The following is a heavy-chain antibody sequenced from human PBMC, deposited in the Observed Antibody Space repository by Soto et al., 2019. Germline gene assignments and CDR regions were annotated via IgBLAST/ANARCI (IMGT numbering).Heavy chain of an antibody. CDR1: GGTFSSYA. Sequence: QVQLVQSGAEVKKPGSSVKVSCKASGGTFSSYAISWVRQAPGQGLEWMGGIIPIFGTANYAQKFQGRVTITADESTSTAYMELSSLRSEDTAVYYCARGQWELIQITYYYGMDVWGQGTTVTVSS. V-gene: IGHV1-69*12. CDR3: ARGQWELIQITYYYGMDV. D-gene: IGHD1-26*01. CDR2: IIPIFGTA. J-gene: IGHJ6*02.